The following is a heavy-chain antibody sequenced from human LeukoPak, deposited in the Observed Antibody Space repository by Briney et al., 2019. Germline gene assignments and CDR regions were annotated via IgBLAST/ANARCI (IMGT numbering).Heavy chain of an antibody. J-gene: IGHJ4*02. D-gene: IGHD3-22*01. CDR2: ISGSGGST. Sequence: GGSLRLSCAASGFTFSSYAMSWVRQAPGKGLEWVSAISGSGGSTYYADSVKGRFTISRDNSKNKLYLQMNSLRAEDTAVYYCANFDYYDSSGYYPTQYYFDYWGQGTLVTVSS. CDR1: GFTFSSYA. CDR3: ANFDYYDSSGYYPTQYYFDY. V-gene: IGHV3-23*01.